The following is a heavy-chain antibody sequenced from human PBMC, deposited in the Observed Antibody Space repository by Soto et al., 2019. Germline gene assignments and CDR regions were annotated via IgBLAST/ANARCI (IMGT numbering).Heavy chain of an antibody. V-gene: IGHV1-18*01. J-gene: IGHJ4*02. CDR2: ISVYNGNT. CDR1: GYSFTSYG. CDR3: ARDGGFSIGPEFCNF. Sequence: ASVKVSCKASGYSFTSYGISWVRQAPGQGLEWMGWISVYNGNTHYAQRLQGRVTMTTDTSTSTAYMELSSLRSDDTAVYYCARDGGFSIGPEFCNFWGQGTLVTVSS. D-gene: IGHD6-19*01.